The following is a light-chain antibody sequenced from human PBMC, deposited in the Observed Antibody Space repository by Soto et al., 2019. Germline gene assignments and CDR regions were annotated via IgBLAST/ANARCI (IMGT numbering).Light chain of an antibody. J-gene: IGLJ2*01. CDR2: EVS. CDR1: SSDVGYYNY. CDR3: SSYTTRSTQV. Sequence: QYALTQPASVSGSPGQSITISCTGTSSDVGYYNYVSWYQHHPGKAPKLIIYEVSNRPSGVSNRFSGSKSGNTASLTISGLQAEDEADYYCSSYTTRSTQVFGGGTKLTVL. V-gene: IGLV2-14*01.